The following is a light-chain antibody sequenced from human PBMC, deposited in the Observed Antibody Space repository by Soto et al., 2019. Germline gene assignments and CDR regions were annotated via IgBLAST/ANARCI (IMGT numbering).Light chain of an antibody. CDR2: GAS. J-gene: IGKJ2*01. CDR3: QQYGSSPPYT. CDR1: QSVSSSY. Sequence: EIVFTQSPGTLSLSPGERATLSCRASQSVSSSYLAWYQQKPGQAPRLLIYGASSRATGIPDRFSGSGSGTDFTLTISRLAPEDFAVYYCQQYGSSPPYTFGQGTKLEIK. V-gene: IGKV3-20*01.